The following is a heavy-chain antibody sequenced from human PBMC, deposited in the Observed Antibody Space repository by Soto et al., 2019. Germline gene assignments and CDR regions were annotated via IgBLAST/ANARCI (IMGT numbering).Heavy chain of an antibody. Sequence: QVQLVQSGAEVKKPGASVKVSCKASGYTFTSYDINWVRQATGQGLEWMGWMNPNSGNTGYAQKFQGRVTMTRNTSISRAYMELSSLRSEDTAVYYCARGRESIVVVTATLLDYWGQGTLVTVSS. V-gene: IGHV1-8*01. J-gene: IGHJ4*02. CDR2: MNPNSGNT. D-gene: IGHD2-21*02. CDR1: GYTFTSYD. CDR3: ARGRESIVVVTATLLDY.